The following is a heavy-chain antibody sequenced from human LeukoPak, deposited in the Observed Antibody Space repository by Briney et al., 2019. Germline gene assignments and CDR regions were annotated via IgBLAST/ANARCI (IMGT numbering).Heavy chain of an antibody. CDR1: GFTFSSYA. CDR3: AKARIQLWFN. CDR2: ISVSGGGT. D-gene: IGHD5-18*01. V-gene: IGHV3-23*01. Sequence: GGSLRLSCAASGFTFSSYAMSWVRQAPGKGLEWVSAISVSGGGTYYADSVKGRLTIFRDNSKKTLYLQMNSLRADDTAVYYCAKARIQLWFNWGQGTLVTVSS. J-gene: IGHJ4*02.